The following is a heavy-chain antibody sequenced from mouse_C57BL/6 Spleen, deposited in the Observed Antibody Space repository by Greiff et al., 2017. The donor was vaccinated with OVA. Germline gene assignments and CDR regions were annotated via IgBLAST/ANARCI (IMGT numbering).Heavy chain of an antibody. CDR1: GYTFTAYY. D-gene: IGHD3-2*02. Sequence: QVHVKQSGAELVRPGASVKLSCKASGYTFTAYYINWVKQRPGQGLEWIARTYPGSGNTYYNEKFKGKATLTAEKPSRTAYMQLSSLTSEDSAVYFCALSSGYGFAYWGQGTLVTVSA. V-gene: IGHV1-76*01. CDR2: TYPGSGNT. J-gene: IGHJ3*01. CDR3: ALSSGYGFAY.